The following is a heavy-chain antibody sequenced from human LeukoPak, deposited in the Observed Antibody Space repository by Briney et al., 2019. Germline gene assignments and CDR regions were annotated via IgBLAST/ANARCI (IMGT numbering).Heavy chain of an antibody. Sequence: GGSLRLSCAASGISFSSCAMSWVRQAPGKGLEWVSAISGSGGSTYYADSVKGRFTISRDNSKNTLYLQMNSLRAEDTAVYYCAKTGGGSGGFSPLARPFDYWGQGTLVTVSS. CDR3: AKTGGGSGGFSPLARPFDY. J-gene: IGHJ4*02. V-gene: IGHV3-23*01. CDR2: ISGSGGST. D-gene: IGHD3-10*01. CDR1: GISFSSCA.